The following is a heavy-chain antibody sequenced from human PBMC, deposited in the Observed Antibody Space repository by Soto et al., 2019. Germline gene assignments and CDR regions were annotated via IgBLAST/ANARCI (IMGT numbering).Heavy chain of an antibody. CDR3: ARKVSGSTGRPDLWYFDL. V-gene: IGHV3-23*01. Sequence: EVQLLDSGGGWVKPGGSLGLSWAAFGFTFRGYALTWVRQVPGRGWGGVSAISGVGDATFYADSGKGRFTISRENSKNTLYLQMNTLRAEDTAVYYCARKVSGSTGRPDLWYFDLWGRGTLVTVSS. CDR1: GFTFRGYA. D-gene: IGHD3-10*01. J-gene: IGHJ2*01. CDR2: ISGVGDAT.